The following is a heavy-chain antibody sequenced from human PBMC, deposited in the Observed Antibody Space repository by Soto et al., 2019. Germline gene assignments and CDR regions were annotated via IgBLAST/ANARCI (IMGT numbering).Heavy chain of an antibody. J-gene: IGHJ3*01. Sequence: QVHLVESGGGVVQPGTSLRLSCAASGFSFSNYGMHWVRQAPGKGLEWVAVTWYDGSTTYYADSVRGRFTVSRDNPKNQLYLQMDSLRDEDTAVYFCVRDSEWELTNGFEVWGQGTTFIVSS. CDR2: TWYDGSTT. V-gene: IGHV3-33*01. CDR3: VRDSEWELTNGFEV. CDR1: GFSFSNYG. D-gene: IGHD1-7*01.